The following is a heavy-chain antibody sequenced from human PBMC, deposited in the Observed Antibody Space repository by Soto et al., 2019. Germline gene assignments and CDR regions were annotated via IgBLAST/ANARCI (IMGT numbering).Heavy chain of an antibody. V-gene: IGHV4-4*07. Sequence: SETLSLTCTVSGGSLTKYYWSWIRQPAGKGLEWIGRISTSGNVVSKASLRSRLTMSVDTSKNQSSLRLTSVTAADTAVYYCARDNNDFWSLYPLAFDYWGQGALVTVSS. CDR3: ARDNNDFWSLYPLAFDY. J-gene: IGHJ4*02. CDR1: GGSLTKYY. D-gene: IGHD3-3*01. CDR2: ISTSGNV.